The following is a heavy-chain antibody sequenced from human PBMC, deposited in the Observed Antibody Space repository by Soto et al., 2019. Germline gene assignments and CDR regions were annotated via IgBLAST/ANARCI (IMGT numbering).Heavy chain of an antibody. D-gene: IGHD2-2*01. J-gene: IGHJ4*02. CDR3: AKGACSSTSCYEFDY. Sequence: QVQLQESGPGLVKPSQTLSLTCTVSGGSISSGGYYWSWIRQHPGKGLEWIGYIYYSGSTYYNPSLKSRVTISVYTSKNQFSLKLSSVTAADTAVYYCAKGACSSTSCYEFDYWGQGTLVTVSS. CDR1: GGSISSGGYY. V-gene: IGHV4-31*03. CDR2: IYYSGST.